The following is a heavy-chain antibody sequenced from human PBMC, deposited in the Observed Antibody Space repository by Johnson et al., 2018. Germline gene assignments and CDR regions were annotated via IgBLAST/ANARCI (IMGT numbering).Heavy chain of an antibody. Sequence: VQLLETGGGLVQPGRSLRLSCTASGFTFGDYAMSWFRQAPGKGREWVGFIRSKAYGGTTEYAASVKGRFTISRDDSKGIAYLQMNSLKTEDTGGYYCAKDYSLYDSGSYGTYDYYMDVWGKGTTVTVSS. J-gene: IGHJ6*03. V-gene: IGHV3-49*03. CDR1: GFTFGDYA. CDR3: AKDYSLYDSGSYGTYDYYMDV. D-gene: IGHD3-10*01. CDR2: IRSKAYGGTT.